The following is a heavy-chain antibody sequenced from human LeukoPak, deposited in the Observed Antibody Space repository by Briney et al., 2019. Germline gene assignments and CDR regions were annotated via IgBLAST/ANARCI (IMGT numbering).Heavy chain of an antibody. J-gene: IGHJ4*02. CDR3: ARWSRYSSGWYELDY. Sequence: GGTLRLSCAGSGFAFSAYGMHWVRQAPGKGLEWVALIWHDGTNEKYADSVKGRFTISRDNSMDTLYLQMNSLRAEDTAVYYCARWSRYSSGWYELDYWGQGILATVSS. CDR1: GFAFSAYG. CDR2: IWHDGTNE. D-gene: IGHD6-19*01. V-gene: IGHV3-33*01.